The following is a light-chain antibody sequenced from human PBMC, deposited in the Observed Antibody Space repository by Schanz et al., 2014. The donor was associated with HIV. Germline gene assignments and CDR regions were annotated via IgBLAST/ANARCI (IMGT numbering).Light chain of an antibody. CDR3: CSYAGSGIPVV. CDR1: SSDVGTKNL. J-gene: IGLJ2*01. CDR2: EGT. V-gene: IGLV2-23*01. Sequence: QSALTQPASVSGSPGQSITISCTGTSSDVGTKNLVSWDQQRPGKAPKLMIYEGTKRPSGVSNRFSGSKSGNTATLTISGLQAEDESDYFCCSYAGSGIPVVFGGGTKLTVL.